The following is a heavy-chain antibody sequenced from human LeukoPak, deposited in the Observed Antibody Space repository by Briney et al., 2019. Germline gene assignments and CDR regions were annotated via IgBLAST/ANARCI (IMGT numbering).Heavy chain of an antibody. V-gene: IGHV3-11*01. J-gene: IGHJ4*02. CDR3: ARPLLYYYDSSGYYYL. CDR1: GFTFSDYY. CDR2: ISSSGSTM. Sequence: KSGGSLRLSCAASGFTFSDYYMSWIRQAPGKGLEWVSYISSSGSTMYYADSVKGRFTISRDNAKNSLYLQMNSLRAEDTAVYYCARPLLYYYDSSGYYYLWGQGTLVTVSS. D-gene: IGHD3-22*01.